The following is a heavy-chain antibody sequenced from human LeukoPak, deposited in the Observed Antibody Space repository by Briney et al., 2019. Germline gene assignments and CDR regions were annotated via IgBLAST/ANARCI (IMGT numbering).Heavy chain of an antibody. Sequence: GGSLRLSCAASGFTFSGSAMHWVRQASGKGLEWVGRIRSKANSYATAYAASVKGRFTISRDDSRNTAYLQMNSLKTEDTAVYYCTKGLPYYYDSSGYPLDAFDIWGQGTMVTVSS. CDR1: GFTFSGSA. V-gene: IGHV3-73*01. CDR2: IRSKANSYAT. D-gene: IGHD3-22*01. J-gene: IGHJ3*02. CDR3: TKGLPYYYDSSGYPLDAFDI.